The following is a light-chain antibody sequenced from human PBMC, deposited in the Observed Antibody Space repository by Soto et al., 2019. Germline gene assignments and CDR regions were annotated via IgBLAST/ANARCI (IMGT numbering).Light chain of an antibody. Sequence: EIVLTQSPATLSLSPGERVTLSCRASQSVSSYLAWYQQKPGQAPRLLIYDASNWATGIPARFSGSGSGTDFTLTISSLEPEDFAVYYCQQRSNWPTFGGGTKVEIK. CDR3: QQRSNWPT. CDR1: QSVSSY. J-gene: IGKJ4*01. V-gene: IGKV3-11*01. CDR2: DAS.